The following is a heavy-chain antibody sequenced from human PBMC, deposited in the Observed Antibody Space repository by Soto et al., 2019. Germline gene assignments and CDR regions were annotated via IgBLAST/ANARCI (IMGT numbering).Heavy chain of an antibody. Sequence: SETLSLTCTVAGGSMTRSGYYWSWIRQHPGKGLEWIGYIYYSGSTYYNPSLKSRVTISVDTSKNQFSLKLSSVTAADTAVYYCARLLWFGESYYFDYWGQGTLVTVSS. J-gene: IGHJ4*02. CDR2: IYYSGST. V-gene: IGHV4-31*03. D-gene: IGHD3-10*01. CDR3: ARLLWFGESYYFDY. CDR1: GGSMTRSGYY.